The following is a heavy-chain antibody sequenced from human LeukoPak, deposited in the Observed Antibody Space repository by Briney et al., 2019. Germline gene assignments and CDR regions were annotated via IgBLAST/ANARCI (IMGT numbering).Heavy chain of an antibody. CDR1: SGSISTYY. Sequence: SETLSLTCSVSSGSISTYYWSWIRRPAGKGLEWIGHIDMSWSTNYNPSLKSRVTMSVDTSKNQFSLNLSSVTAADTAIYYCARQLMTRVSSSPLRRRSYSYMDVWGKGTTVTVSS. J-gene: IGHJ6*03. D-gene: IGHD6-6*01. V-gene: IGHV4-4*07. CDR3: ARQLMTRVSSSPLRRRSYSYMDV. CDR2: IDMSWST.